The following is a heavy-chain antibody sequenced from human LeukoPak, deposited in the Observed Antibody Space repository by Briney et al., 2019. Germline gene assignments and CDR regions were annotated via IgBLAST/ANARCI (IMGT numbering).Heavy chain of an antibody. Sequence: QAGGSLRLSCAASGFTFSSYAMTWVRQAPGQGLEWVSAISGSGHNTYYADSVKGRFTISRDNSKNTVYLQMNSLRAEDTALYYCAKWREGTMVYFDYWGQGTLVTVSS. J-gene: IGHJ4*02. V-gene: IGHV3-23*01. CDR1: GFTFSSYA. D-gene: IGHD3-10*01. CDR2: ISGSGHNT. CDR3: AKWREGTMVYFDY.